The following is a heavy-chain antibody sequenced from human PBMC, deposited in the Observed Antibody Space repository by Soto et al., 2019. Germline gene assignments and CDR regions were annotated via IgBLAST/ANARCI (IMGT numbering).Heavy chain of an antibody. D-gene: IGHD6-19*01. CDR2: FDPEDGET. J-gene: IGHJ6*02. CDR3: ATDLAVAGNPAYYYYGMDV. Sequence: GASVKVSCKVSGYTLTELSMHWVRQAPGKGLEWMGGFDPEDGETIYAQKFQGRVTMTEDTSTDTAYMELSSLRSEDTAVYYCATDLAVAGNPAYYYYGMDVWGQGTTVTVSS. V-gene: IGHV1-24*01. CDR1: GYTLTELS.